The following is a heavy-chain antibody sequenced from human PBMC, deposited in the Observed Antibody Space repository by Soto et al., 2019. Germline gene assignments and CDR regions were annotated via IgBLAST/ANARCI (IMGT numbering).Heavy chain of an antibody. Sequence: EVQLVESGGGLVQPGGSLRLSCAASGFTFSSYSMNWVRQAPGKGLEWVSYISSSSSTIYYADSVKGRFTISRDNARNSLYLQMNSLRADDTPVYYCARDPPTDSFRFLAWSLDYWGRGTLVTVSS. CDR2: ISSSSSTI. CDR3: ARDPPTDSFRFLAWSLDY. D-gene: IGHD3-3*01. V-gene: IGHV3-48*01. CDR1: GFTFSSYS. J-gene: IGHJ4*02.